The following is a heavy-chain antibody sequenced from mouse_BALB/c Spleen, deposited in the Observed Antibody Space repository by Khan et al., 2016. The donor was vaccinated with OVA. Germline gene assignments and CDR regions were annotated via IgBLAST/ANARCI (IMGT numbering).Heavy chain of an antibody. J-gene: IGHJ1*01. CDR3: GSHGYWYFDV. V-gene: IGHV9-3-1*01. CDR1: GYTFTNYG. Sequence: QIQLVQSGPELKKPGETVKISCKAAGYTFTNYGMNWVKQAPGKGLKWMGWINTYTGEPTYADDFKGRFAFSLETSASTAYLQINNLKSEDTATYSGGSHGYWYFDVWGAGTTVTVSS. CDR2: INTYTGEP.